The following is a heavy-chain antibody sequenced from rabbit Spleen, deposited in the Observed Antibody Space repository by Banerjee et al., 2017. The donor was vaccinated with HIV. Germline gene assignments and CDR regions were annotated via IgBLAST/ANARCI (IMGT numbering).Heavy chain of an antibody. D-gene: IGHD1-1*01. CDR3: TRDDGSGHYIDGYFNL. V-gene: IGHV1S45*01. CDR2: INAVTGKA. CDR1: GFDFSRTG. Sequence: QEQLKESGGGLVQPGGSLKLSCKASGFDFSRTGVSWVRQAPGKGLEWIACINAVTGKAVYASWAKGRFTISKTSSTTVTLQMTSLTAADTATYFCTRDDGSGHYIDGYFNLWGPGTLVTVS. J-gene: IGHJ4*01.